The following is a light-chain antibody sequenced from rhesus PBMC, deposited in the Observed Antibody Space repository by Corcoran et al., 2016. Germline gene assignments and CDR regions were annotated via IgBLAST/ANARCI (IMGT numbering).Light chain of an antibody. CDR3: LQHHSYPLT. CDR1: QGISSY. CDR2: ESS. J-gene: IGKJ4*01. Sequence: DIQMTQSPSSLSASVGDTVTITCRASQGISSYSNWFQQKPGKAPKLLIYESSSLESGVPSRFRGSGSWNDFTLTISSLQPDDFAAYYCLQHHSYPLTFGGGTKVEIK. V-gene: IGKV1-28*03.